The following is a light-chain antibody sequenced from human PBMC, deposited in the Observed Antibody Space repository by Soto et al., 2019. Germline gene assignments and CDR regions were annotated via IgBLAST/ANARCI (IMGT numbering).Light chain of an antibody. V-gene: IGLV7-46*01. Sequence: QAVVTQEPSLTVSPGGTVTLTCGSSTGAVTSGHYPYWFQQKPGQAPRTLIYDTSNKHSWTPARFSGSLLGGKAALTLSGAQPEDEAEYYCLLSYSDLRRADGVFGGGTKLTVL. CDR3: LLSYSDLRRADGV. J-gene: IGLJ3*02. CDR1: TGAVTSGHY. CDR2: DTS.